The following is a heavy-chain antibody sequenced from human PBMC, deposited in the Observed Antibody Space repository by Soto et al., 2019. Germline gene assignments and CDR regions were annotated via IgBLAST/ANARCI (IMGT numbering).Heavy chain of an antibody. CDR1: GFTFSSYS. Sequence: EVQLVESGGGLVKPGGSLRLSCAPSGFTFSSYSMNWVRQAPGKGLEWVSSISSSSSYIYYADSVKGRFTISRDNAKHSLYLQMNSLRAEDTAVYYCARSAIFGVVNGVDYWGQGTLVTVSS. J-gene: IGHJ4*02. V-gene: IGHV3-21*01. D-gene: IGHD3-3*01. CDR2: ISSSSSYI. CDR3: ARSAIFGVVNGVDY.